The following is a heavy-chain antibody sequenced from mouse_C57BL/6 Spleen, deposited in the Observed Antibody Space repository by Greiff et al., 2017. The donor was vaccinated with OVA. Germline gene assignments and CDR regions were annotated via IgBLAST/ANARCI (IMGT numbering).Heavy chain of an antibody. J-gene: IGHJ2*01. CDR1: GYTFTDYE. Sequence: QVQLQQSGAELVRPGASVTLSCKASGYTFTDYEMHWVKQTPVHGLEWIGAIDPETGGTAYNQKFKGKAILTADKSSSTAYMELRSLTSEDSAVYYCTRPFTTVVYYFDYWGQGTTLTVSS. D-gene: IGHD1-1*01. CDR2: IDPETGGT. V-gene: IGHV1-15*01. CDR3: TRPFTTVVYYFDY.